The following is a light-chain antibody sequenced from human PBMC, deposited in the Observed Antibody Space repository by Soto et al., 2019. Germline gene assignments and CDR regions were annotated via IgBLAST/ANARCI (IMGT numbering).Light chain of an antibody. Sequence: DIQMTQSPSSLSASVGDRVTITCRASQGIRYSLAWYQQMPGKAPKLLMYATSTLQSGVPSRFSGSGSGTDFTLTITSLQPEDVATYYCQHYIRAPYSFGQGTKLEIK. CDR2: ATS. J-gene: IGKJ2*03. V-gene: IGKV1-27*01. CDR3: QHYIRAPYS. CDR1: QGIRYS.